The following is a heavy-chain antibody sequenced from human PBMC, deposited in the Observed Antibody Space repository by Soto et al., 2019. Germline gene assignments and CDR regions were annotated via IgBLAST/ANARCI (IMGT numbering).Heavy chain of an antibody. CDR2: INHSGST. CDR3: ARKPAGVGWFDP. V-gene: IGHV4-34*01. D-gene: IGHD6-19*01. J-gene: IGHJ5*02. CDR1: GESFSGYY. Sequence: LSLTCAVYGESFSGYYWSWIRRPPGKGLEWIGDINHSGSTNYSPFLESRVTMSVDTSRNHFSLKLSSVTAVDTAVYYCARKPAGVGWFDPWGQGTLVTVSS.